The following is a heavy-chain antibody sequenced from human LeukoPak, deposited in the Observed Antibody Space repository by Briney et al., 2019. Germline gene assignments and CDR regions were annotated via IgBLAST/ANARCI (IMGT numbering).Heavy chain of an antibody. V-gene: IGHV3-53*01. CDR2: IYSGGST. CDR1: GFTVSSNY. J-gene: IGHJ4*02. D-gene: IGHD1-26*01. CDR3: ASQGSGSYHGDY. Sequence: GGSLRLSCAASGFTVSSNYMSWVRQAPGKGLEWVSVIYSGGSTYHADSVEGRFTISRDNSKNTLYLQMNSLRAEDTAVYYCASQGSGSYHGDYWGQGTLVTVSS.